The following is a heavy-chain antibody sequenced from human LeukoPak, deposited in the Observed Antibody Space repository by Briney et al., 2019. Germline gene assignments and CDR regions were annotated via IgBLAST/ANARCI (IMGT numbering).Heavy chain of an antibody. Sequence: GESLKISCKGSGYSFTSYWIGWVRQMPGKGLEWMGIIYPGDSDTRYSPSFQGQVTISADKSISTAYLQWSSLKASDTAMYYCARHSPPSSSWGPIPFDYWGQGTLVTVSS. J-gene: IGHJ4*02. V-gene: IGHV5-51*01. CDR1: GYSFTSYW. CDR3: ARHSPPSSSWGPIPFDY. CDR2: IYPGDSDT. D-gene: IGHD6-13*01.